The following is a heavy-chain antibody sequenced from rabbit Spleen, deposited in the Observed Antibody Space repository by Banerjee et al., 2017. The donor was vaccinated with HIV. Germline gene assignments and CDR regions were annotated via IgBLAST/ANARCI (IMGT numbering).Heavy chain of an antibody. V-gene: IGHV1S45*01. D-gene: IGHD4-1*01. CDR3: ARDLPGVIGWNFGW. CDR1: GIDLSTDAY. Sequence: QEQLEESGGGLVRPGGTLTLTCKASGIDLSTDAYMCWVRQPPGKGLEWIACIVVGSGGFTYYANWAKGRFTISKTSSTTVTLQMISLTAADTATYFCARDLPGVIGWNFGWWGPGTLVTVS. J-gene: IGHJ4*01. CDR2: IVVGSGGFT.